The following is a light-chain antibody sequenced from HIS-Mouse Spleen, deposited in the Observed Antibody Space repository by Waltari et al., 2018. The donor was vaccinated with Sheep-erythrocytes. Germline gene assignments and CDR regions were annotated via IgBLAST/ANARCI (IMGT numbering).Light chain of an antibody. Sequence: SYELTQPPSVSVSPGQTASITCSGDKLGDKYACWYQQKPGHSPVLVIYQDSKRPSGIPVRFSCSNSGNTATLTISGTQAMDEADYYCQAWDSSTVVFGGGTKLTVL. CDR3: QAWDSSTVV. J-gene: IGLJ2*01. CDR2: QDS. V-gene: IGLV3-1*01. CDR1: KLGDKY.